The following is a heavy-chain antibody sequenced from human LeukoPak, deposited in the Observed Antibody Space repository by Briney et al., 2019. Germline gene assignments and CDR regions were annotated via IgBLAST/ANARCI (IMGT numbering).Heavy chain of an antibody. CDR2: INAGNGNT. V-gene: IGHV1-3*01. J-gene: IGHJ3*02. Sequence: GASVKVSCKASGYTFTSYAMHWVRQAPGQRLEWMGWINAGNGNTKYSQKFQGRVTITRDTSASTAYMELSSLRSEDTAVYYCARTGYCSGGSCYSGAFDIWGQGTMVTVSS. CDR1: GYTFTSYA. D-gene: IGHD2-15*01. CDR3: ARTGYCSGGSCYSGAFDI.